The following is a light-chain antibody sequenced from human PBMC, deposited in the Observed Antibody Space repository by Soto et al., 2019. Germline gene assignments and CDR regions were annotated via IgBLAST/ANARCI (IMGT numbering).Light chain of an antibody. Sequence: EIVLTQSPATLSLSPGERATLSCRASQSVSSYLAGYQQKPGQAPRLLIYDASNRATGIPARFSGSGSGTDFTLPISSLEPEDFAVYSCQQRRNWPRTFGQGTKVEIK. V-gene: IGKV3-11*01. J-gene: IGKJ1*01. CDR1: QSVSSY. CDR3: QQRRNWPRT. CDR2: DAS.